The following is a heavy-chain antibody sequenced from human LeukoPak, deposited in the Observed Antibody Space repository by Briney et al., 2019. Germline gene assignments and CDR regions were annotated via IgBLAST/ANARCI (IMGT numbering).Heavy chain of an antibody. CDR3: ARATPRYTAAGGLHPTRKKYYFDY. V-gene: IGHV4-31*03. Sequence: SETLSLTCTVSGGSISSGGYYWSWIRQHPGKGLEWIGYIYYSGSTNYNPSLKSRVTISVDTSKNQFSLKLSSVTAADTAVYYCARATPRYTAAGGLHPTRKKYYFDYWGQGTLVTVSS. CDR1: GGSISSGGYY. J-gene: IGHJ4*02. CDR2: IYYSGST. D-gene: IGHD6-13*01.